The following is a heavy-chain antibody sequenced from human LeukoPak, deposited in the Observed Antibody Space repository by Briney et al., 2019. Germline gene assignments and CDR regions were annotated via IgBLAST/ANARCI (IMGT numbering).Heavy chain of an antibody. J-gene: IGHJ3*01. CDR1: GFNFITAA. D-gene: IGHD5-24*01. V-gene: IGHV3-23*01. Sequence: GGSLRLSCAASGFNFITAAMTWVRQAPGKGLEWVSLIGSSGGSTYYADSVKGRFTISRDNSNHTLSLQMNSLRVEDTAIYYCVKDVQLSTWGLGTMVTVSS. CDR3: VKDVQLST. CDR2: IGSSGGST.